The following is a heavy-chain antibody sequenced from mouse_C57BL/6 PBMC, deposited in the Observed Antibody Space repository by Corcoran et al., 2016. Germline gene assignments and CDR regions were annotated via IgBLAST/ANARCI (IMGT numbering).Heavy chain of an antibody. CDR3: ARSSGYSNYGAY. J-gene: IGHJ2*01. D-gene: IGHD2-5*01. CDR2: IYPGSGNT. Sequence: QVQLQQSGPELVKPGASVKISCKASGYSFTSYYIHWVKQRPGQGLEWIGWIYPGSGNTKYNEKFKGKATLTADTSSSTAYMQLSSLTSEDSAVYYCARSSGYSNYGAYWGQGTTLTVSS. V-gene: IGHV1-66*01. CDR1: GYSFTSYY.